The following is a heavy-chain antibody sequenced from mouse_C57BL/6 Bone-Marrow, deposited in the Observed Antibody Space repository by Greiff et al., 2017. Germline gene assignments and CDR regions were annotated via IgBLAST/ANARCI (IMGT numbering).Heavy chain of an antibody. CDR2: IDPENGDT. CDR3: TREAWFAY. CDR1: GFNIKDDY. V-gene: IGHV14-4*01. Sequence: VQLQQSGAELVRPGASVKLSCTASGFNIKDDYMHWVKQRPEQGLEWIGWIDPENGDTEYASKFQGKATITADTSSNTAYLQLSSLTSEDTAVSYCTREAWFAYWGQGTLVTVSA. J-gene: IGHJ3*01.